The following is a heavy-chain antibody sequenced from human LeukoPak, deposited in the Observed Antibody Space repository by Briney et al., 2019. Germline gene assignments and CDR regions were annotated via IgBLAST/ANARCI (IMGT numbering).Heavy chain of an antibody. CDR3: AREVLTQAIYSGYNAFEI. Sequence: GGSLRLSCAASGFTFSSYGMSWVRQAPGKGLEWLAYINSDNIVLYGDSVKGRFTISSDKATNSVYLQMNSLRAEDTAVYYCAREVLTQAIYSGYNAFEIWGQGTTVIVSS. V-gene: IGHV3-21*05. CDR2: INSDNIV. D-gene: IGHD5-12*01. CDR1: GFTFSSYG. J-gene: IGHJ3*02.